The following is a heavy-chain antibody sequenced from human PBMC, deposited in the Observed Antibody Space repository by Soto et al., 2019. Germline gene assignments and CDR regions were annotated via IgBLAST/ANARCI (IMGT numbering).Heavy chain of an antibody. J-gene: IGHJ4*02. V-gene: IGHV4-38-2*01. CDR3: ARYYYGSGFPY. Sequence: SETLSLTCAVSGYSISSGYYWGWIRQPPGKGLEWIGSIYHSGSTYYNPSLESRVTISVDKSKNQFSLKLSSVTAADTAVYYCARYYYGSGFPYWGQGTLVTVSS. CDR1: GYSISSGYY. CDR2: IYHSGST. D-gene: IGHD3-10*01.